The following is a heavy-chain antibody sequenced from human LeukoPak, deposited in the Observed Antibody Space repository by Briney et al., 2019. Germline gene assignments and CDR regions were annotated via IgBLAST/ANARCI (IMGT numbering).Heavy chain of an antibody. CDR2: FYYSGST. V-gene: IGHV4-39*01. CDR3: ARHDLSSVLHDAFDI. J-gene: IGHJ3*02. Sequence: SETLSLTCTVSGGSISSSSYYWGWIRQPPGKGLKWIGSFYYSGSTYYNPSLKSRVTISVDTSKNQFSLKLSSVTAADTAVYYCARHDLSSVLHDAFDIWGQGTMVTVSS. CDR1: GGSISSSSYY. D-gene: IGHD2-21*01.